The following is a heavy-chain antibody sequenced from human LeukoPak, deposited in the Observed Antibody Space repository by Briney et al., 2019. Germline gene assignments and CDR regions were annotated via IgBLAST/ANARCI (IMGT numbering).Heavy chain of an antibody. V-gene: IGHV6-1*01. D-gene: IGHD6-19*01. CDR1: GDSVSSNSAA. J-gene: IGHJ3*02. CDR2: TYYRSEWYN. Sequence: SQTLSLTCAISGDSVSSNSAAWNWIRQSPSRGLEWLGRTYYRSEWYNDYAVSVKSRITINPDTSKNQFSLKLSSVTAADTAVYYCARDGGIAVAGTPRVGFDIWGQGTMVTVSS. CDR3: ARDGGIAVAGTPRVGFDI.